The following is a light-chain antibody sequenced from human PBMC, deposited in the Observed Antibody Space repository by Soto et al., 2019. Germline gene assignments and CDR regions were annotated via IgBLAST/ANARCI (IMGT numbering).Light chain of an antibody. J-gene: IGKJ4*01. CDR1: QGISSY. V-gene: IGKV1-9*01. CDR3: QQLNSYPLS. CDR2: GTS. Sequence: IQLTQSPSSLSASVGDTVTITCRASQGISSYLAWYQQKPGRAPTLLIYGTSTLQSGVPSRFSGSGSGTDFTLTIASLQPEDFATFYCQQLNSYPLSFGGGTKVELK.